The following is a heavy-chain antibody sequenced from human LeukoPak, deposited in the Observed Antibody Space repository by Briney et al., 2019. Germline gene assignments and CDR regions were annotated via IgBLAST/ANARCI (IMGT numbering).Heavy chain of an antibody. Sequence: SETLSLTCTVSGGSMSSYYWSWIRQPPGKGLEWIGYMYSSGSVNYNPSLKSRVTISVDTSKNQFSLKVSSVTAADTAVYYSARAPVPAASFDPWGQGTLVTVSS. CDR3: ARAPVPAASFDP. CDR2: MYSSGSV. CDR1: GGSMSSYY. J-gene: IGHJ5*02. V-gene: IGHV4-59*08. D-gene: IGHD2-2*01.